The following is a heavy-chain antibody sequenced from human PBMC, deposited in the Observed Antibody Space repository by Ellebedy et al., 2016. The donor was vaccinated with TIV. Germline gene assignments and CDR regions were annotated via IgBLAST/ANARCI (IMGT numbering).Heavy chain of an antibody. CDR2: IYYTGSA. V-gene: IGHV4-39*07. D-gene: IGHD3/OR15-3a*01. CDR3: ARDLDRSPYYGMDV. Sequence: SETLSLXCTVSGGSIGSSPYCWAWIRQPPGKGLEWIGSIYYTGSAFYNPSLKSRVIISVDTSKNQFSLNLSSVTAADTAVYYCARDLDRSPYYGMDVWGQGTTVTVSS. J-gene: IGHJ6*02. CDR1: GGSIGSSPYC.